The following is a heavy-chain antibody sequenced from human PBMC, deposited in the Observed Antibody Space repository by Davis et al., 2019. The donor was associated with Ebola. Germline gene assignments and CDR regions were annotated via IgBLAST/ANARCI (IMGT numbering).Heavy chain of an antibody. V-gene: IGHV3-21*01. J-gene: IGHJ6*02. CDR2: ISSDSDYI. D-gene: IGHD3-16*01. CDR1: GFTFSTYS. CDR3: ARDRPLDFFFGDYYGMDV. Sequence: GGSLRLSCAASGFTFSTYSMSWVRQAPGKGLEWVSSISSDSDYIYYADSATCRFTISRDNAKNSLYLQMNSLRAEDTAVYYCARDRPLDFFFGDYYGMDVWGQGTTVTVSS.